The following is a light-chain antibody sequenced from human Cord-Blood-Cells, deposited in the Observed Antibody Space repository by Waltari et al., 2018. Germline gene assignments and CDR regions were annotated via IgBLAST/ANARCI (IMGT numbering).Light chain of an antibody. Sequence: DIQMTQSPSSLSASVGDRVTITCRASQSISSYLNWYQQKPGKAPKLLIYAASSLQSGFPSRFSGSGSGTYFTLTISSLQPEDFATYDGQQSYSTPPTFGQGTKLEIK. CDR3: QQSYSTPPT. CDR2: AAS. CDR1: QSISSY. V-gene: IGKV1-39*01. J-gene: IGKJ2*01.